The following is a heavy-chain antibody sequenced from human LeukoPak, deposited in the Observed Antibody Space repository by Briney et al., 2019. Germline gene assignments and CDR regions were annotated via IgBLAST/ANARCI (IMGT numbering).Heavy chain of an antibody. CDR2: FYSGGDT. V-gene: IGHV3-66*01. Sequence: GGSLRLSCAASGFTVSSNYMSWVRQAPGKGLECVSVFYSGGDTYYADSVKGRFTISRGNSKNMVYLQMNSLRAEDTAVYYCTTAQIYDDTWYGRDYWGQGTLVTVSS. CDR1: GFTVSSNY. J-gene: IGHJ4*02. D-gene: IGHD6-13*01. CDR3: TTAQIYDDTWYGRDY.